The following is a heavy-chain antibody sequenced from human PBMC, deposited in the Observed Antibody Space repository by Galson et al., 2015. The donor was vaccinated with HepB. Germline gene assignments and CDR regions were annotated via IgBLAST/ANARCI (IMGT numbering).Heavy chain of an antibody. Sequence: SLRLSCAASGFTFSSYYMSWVRQAPGKGLEWVSVIYSGGSTYYADSVKGRFTISRHNSKNTLYLQMNSLRAEDTAVYYCARVKQRITMVRGVRPGWFDPWGQGTLVTVSS. V-gene: IGHV3-53*04. CDR3: ARVKQRITMVRGVRPGWFDP. CDR1: GFTFSSYY. D-gene: IGHD3-10*01. CDR2: IYSGGST. J-gene: IGHJ5*02.